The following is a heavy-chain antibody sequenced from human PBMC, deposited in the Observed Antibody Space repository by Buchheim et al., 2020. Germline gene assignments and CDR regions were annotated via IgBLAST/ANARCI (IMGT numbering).Heavy chain of an antibody. V-gene: IGHV3-30*03. CDR3: ARVPDYYYYYMDV. CDR2: ISYDGSNK. CDR1: GFTFSSYG. J-gene: IGHJ6*03. Sequence: QVQLVESGGGLVQPGRSLRLSCAASGFTFSSYGMHWVRQAPGKGLEWVAVISYDGSNKYYADSVKGRFTISRDNSKNTLYLQMNSLRAEETAVYYCARVPDYYYYYMDVWGKGTT.